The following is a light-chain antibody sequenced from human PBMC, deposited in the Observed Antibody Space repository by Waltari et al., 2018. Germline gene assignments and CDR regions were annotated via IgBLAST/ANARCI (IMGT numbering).Light chain of an antibody. CDR3: QQSYSTPLT. J-gene: IGKJ4*01. CDR2: AAS. V-gene: IGKV1-39*01. Sequence: TCRASQSISSYLNWYQHKPGKAPKLLIYAASSVQSGVPSRFSGSGSGTDFILTISSPQPEDFATYHCQQSYSTPLTFGGGTKVEIK. CDR1: QSISSY.